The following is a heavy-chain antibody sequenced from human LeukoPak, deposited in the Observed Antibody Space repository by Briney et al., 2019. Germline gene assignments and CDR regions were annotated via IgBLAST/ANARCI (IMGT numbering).Heavy chain of an antibody. CDR2: IHQDGSIQ. CDR3: ARVGARQILEY. V-gene: IGHV3-7*01. J-gene: IGHJ4*02. Sequence: GGSLRLSCAASGFTFSSYWMTWVRQAPGRGLEWVANIHQDGSIQFYVDSVKGRFTVSRDNARNLLYLQMNSLRAEDTAVNYCARVGARQILEYWGQGTLVTVSS. CDR1: GFTFSSYW. D-gene: IGHD4-17*01.